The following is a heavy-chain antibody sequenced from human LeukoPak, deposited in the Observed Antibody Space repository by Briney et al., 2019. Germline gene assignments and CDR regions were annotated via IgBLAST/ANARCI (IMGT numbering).Heavy chain of an antibody. CDR1: GFTVSSNY. CDR3: TTEVLVATIWEVNY. J-gene: IGHJ4*02. D-gene: IGHD5-12*01. V-gene: IGHV3-53*01. Sequence: GGSLRLSYAASGFTVSSNYMSWVRQAPGKGLEWVSVIYSGCSTYYADSVKGRFTISRDNSKNTLYLQMNSLKNEDTAVYYCTTEVLVATIWEVNYWGQGTLVTVSS. CDR2: IYSGCST.